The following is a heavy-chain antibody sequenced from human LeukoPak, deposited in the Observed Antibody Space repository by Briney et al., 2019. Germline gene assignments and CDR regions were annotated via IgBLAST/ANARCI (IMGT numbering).Heavy chain of an antibody. CDR1: GFTVSSNY. V-gene: IGHV3-53*01. J-gene: IGHJ4*02. CDR2: IYSGGST. CDR3: ARERKSRRRIFDY. D-gene: IGHD3-3*02. Sequence: GGSLRLSCAASGFTVSSNYMSWLRQAPGKGLEWVSVIYSGGSTYYADSVKGRFTISRDNSKNTLYLQMNSLRAEDTAVYYCARERKSRRRIFDYWGQGTLVTVSS.